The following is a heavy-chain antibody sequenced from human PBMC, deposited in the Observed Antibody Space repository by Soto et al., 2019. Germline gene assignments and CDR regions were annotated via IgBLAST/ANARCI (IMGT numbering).Heavy chain of an antibody. V-gene: IGHV3-48*03. D-gene: IGHD3-3*01. CDR3: ARDDYYDFWSGYSPIRYYYYGMDV. J-gene: IGHJ6*02. CDR2: ISSSGSTI. Sequence: GGSLRLSCAASGFTFSSYEMNWVRQAPGKGLEWVSYISSSGSTIYYADSVKGRFTTSRDNAKNSLYLQMNSLRAEDTAVYYCARDDYYDFWSGYSPIRYYYYGMDVWGQGTTVTVSS. CDR1: GFTFSSYE.